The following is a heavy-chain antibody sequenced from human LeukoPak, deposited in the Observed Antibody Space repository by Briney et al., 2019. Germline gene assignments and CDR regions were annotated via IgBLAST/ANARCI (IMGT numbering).Heavy chain of an antibody. CDR2: IYHSGST. CDR1: GGSISSGGYY. CDR3: ARGRTRDWYFDL. J-gene: IGHJ2*01. V-gene: IGHV4-30-2*01. Sequence: TLSLTCTVSGGSISSGGYYWSWIRQPPGKGLEWIGYIYHSGSTYYNPSLKSRVTISVDRSKNQFSLKLSSVTAADTAVYYCARGRTRDWYFDLWGRGTLVTVSS.